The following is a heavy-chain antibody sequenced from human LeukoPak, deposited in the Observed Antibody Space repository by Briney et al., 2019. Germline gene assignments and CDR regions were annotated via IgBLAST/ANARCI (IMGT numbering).Heavy chain of an antibody. J-gene: IGHJ6*03. V-gene: IGHV3-21*01. CDR3: ARSGGSGSYYYYYYYYMDV. CDR1: GFTFSSYS. CDR2: INSSSSYI. D-gene: IGHD3-10*01. Sequence: GGSLRLSCAASGFTFSSYSMNWVRQAPGKGLEWVSSINSSSSYIYYADSVKGRFTISRDNAKNSLYLQMNSLRAEDTAVYYCARSGGSGSYYYYYYYYMDVWGKGTTVTVSS.